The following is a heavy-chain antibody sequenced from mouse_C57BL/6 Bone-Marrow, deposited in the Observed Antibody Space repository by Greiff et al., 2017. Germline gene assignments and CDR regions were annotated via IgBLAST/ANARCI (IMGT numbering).Heavy chain of an antibody. CDR2: IDPENGDT. CDR1: GFNIKDDY. J-gene: IGHJ3*01. V-gene: IGHV14-4*01. D-gene: IGHD2-12*01. CDR3: TTGRRAWFAY. Sequence: EVQLQQSGAELVRPGASVKLSCTASGFNIKDDYMHWVKQRPEQGLEWIGWIDPENGDTESASKFQGKATITADTSSNTAYLQLSSLTSEDTAVYYCTTGRRAWFAYWGQGTLVTVSA.